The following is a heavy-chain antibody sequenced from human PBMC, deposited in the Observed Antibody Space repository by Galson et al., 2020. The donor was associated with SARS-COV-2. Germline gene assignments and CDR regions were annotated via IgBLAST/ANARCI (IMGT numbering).Heavy chain of an antibody. CDR2: INHSGST. J-gene: IGHJ6*03. D-gene: IGHD4-4*01. CDR3: ARWTTVTTFYYYYYMDV. CDR1: GGSFSGYY. V-gene: IGHV4-34*01. Sequence: SETLSLTCAVYGGSFSGYYWSWIRQPPGKGLEWIGEINHSGSTNYNPSLKSRVTISVDTSKNQFSLKLSSVTAADTAVYCCARWTTVTTFYYYYYMDVWGKGTTVTVSS.